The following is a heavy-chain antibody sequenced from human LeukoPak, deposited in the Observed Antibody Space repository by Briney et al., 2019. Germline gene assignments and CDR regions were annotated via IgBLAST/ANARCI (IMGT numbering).Heavy chain of an antibody. J-gene: IGHJ4*02. CDR2: ISGSGGGT. CDR3: AKSATTVTSNFDY. D-gene: IGHD4-17*01. CDR1: GFXFSSHG. V-gene: IGHV3-23*01. Sequence: GGSLRLSCAVSGFXFSSHGISWVRQAPGKGLEWVSGISGSGGGTFYADSVRGRFTISRDNSKNTVYLQMNSLRAEDTAVYYCAKSATTVTSNFDYWGQGTLVTVSS.